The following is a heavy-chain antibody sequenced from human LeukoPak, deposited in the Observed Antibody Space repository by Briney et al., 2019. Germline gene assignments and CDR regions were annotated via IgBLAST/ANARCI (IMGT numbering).Heavy chain of an antibody. CDR2: VSYDGTTK. CDR3: AKSQGYFDY. Sequence: PGGSLRLSCAASGFTFSIYGMHWVRQAPGKGLEWVAVVSYDGTTKYYADSVKGRFTISRDNSKDTVYLQMNSLRAEDTAAYYCAKSQGYFDYWGQGTLVTVSS. V-gene: IGHV3-30*18. J-gene: IGHJ4*02. CDR1: GFTFSIYG.